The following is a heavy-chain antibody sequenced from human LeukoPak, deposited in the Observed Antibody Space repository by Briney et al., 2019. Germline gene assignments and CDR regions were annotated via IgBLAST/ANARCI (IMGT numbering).Heavy chain of an antibody. D-gene: IGHD2-2*01. CDR3: AQDLGYCSTTSCLP. Sequence: GGSLRLSCAASRFTVSSYAMNWVRQAPGKGLEWVSSISGSGGSIYYADSVEGRFTVSRDNSKKTLYLQMNSLRAEDTAIYYCAQDLGYCSTTSCLPWGQGTLVTVSS. V-gene: IGHV3-23*01. J-gene: IGHJ5*02. CDR1: RFTVSSYA. CDR2: ISGSGGSI.